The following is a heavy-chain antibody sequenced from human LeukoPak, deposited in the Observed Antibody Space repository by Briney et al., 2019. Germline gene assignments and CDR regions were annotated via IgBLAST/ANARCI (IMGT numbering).Heavy chain of an antibody. J-gene: IGHJ6*03. Sequence: GGSLRLSCTVSGFTVSSNSMSWVRQAPGKGLEWVSFIYSDNTHYSDSVKGRFTISRDNSKNTLYLQMNSLRAEDTAVYYCARGYYYGSGSYYNDYYYYYYMDVWGKGTTVTISS. D-gene: IGHD3-10*01. CDR2: IYSDNT. CDR1: GFTVSSNS. CDR3: ARGYYYGSGSYYNDYYYYYYMDV. V-gene: IGHV3-53*01.